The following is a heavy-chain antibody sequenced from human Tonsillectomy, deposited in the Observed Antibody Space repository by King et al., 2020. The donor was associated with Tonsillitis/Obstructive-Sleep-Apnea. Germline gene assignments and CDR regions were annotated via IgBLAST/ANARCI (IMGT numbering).Heavy chain of an antibody. V-gene: IGHV4-39*01. Sequence: QLQESGPGLVKPSETLSLTCTVSGGSISSTSFYWGWIRQPPGKGLEWIGSIYYSGITYYNPALKSRVAISVDPSKNQFPLKLSPVTAADTAVYFCARRDDYGPYYFDYWGQGTLVTVSS. CDR3: ARRDDYGPYYFDY. CDR1: GGSISSTSFY. J-gene: IGHJ4*02. CDR2: IYYSGIT. D-gene: IGHD4-17*01.